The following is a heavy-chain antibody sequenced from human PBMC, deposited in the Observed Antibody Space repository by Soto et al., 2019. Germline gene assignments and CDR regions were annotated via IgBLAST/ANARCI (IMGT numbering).Heavy chain of an antibody. Sequence: VAVISYDGSNKYYADSVKGRFTISRDNSKNTLYLQMNSLRAEDTAVYYCAKVAWAKLEEGTYCMDVWGQGTTVTVSS. CDR3: AKVAWAKLEEGTYCMDV. CDR2: ISYDGSNK. V-gene: IGHV3-30*18. D-gene: IGHD1-1*01. J-gene: IGHJ6*02.